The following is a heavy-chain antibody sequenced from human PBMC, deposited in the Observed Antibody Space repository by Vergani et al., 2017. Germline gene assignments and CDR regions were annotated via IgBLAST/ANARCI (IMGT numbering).Heavy chain of an antibody. CDR2: IDHTGRP. Sequence: QLHLQESGPGLLKPSETLSLTCVVNGGSFTSYHWTWIRQSPGEGLEWVGDIDHTGRPDYNPSLKSRLTMSVDKSRNQFSLTLNSVTATDTAIYFCARVNTETNGHLYYYYYMDVWGQGTAVTVS. CDR1: GGSFTSYH. CDR3: ARVNTETNGHLYYYYYMDV. V-gene: IGHV4-34*10. J-gene: IGHJ6*03. D-gene: IGHD4-11*01.